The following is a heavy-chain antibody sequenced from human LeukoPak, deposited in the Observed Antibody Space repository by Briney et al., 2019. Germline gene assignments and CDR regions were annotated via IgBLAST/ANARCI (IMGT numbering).Heavy chain of an antibody. Sequence: SETLSLTCAVYGGSFSGYYWSWIRQPPGKGLEWIGEINHSGSINYNPSLKSRVTISVDTSKNQFSLKLSSVTAADTAVYYCARVSVPSYYGMDVWGQGTTVTVSS. V-gene: IGHV4-34*01. CDR1: GGSFSGYY. CDR2: INHSGSI. J-gene: IGHJ6*02. CDR3: ARVSVPSYYGMDV.